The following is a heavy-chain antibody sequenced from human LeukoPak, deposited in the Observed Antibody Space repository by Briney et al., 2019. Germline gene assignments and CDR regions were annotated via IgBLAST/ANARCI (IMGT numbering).Heavy chain of an antibody. V-gene: IGHV3-66*02. CDR3: AKDRTYYDSSGYYFDY. J-gene: IGHJ4*02. D-gene: IGHD3-22*01. CDR1: GFTVSSNY. CDR2: IYSGGST. Sequence: GGSLRLSCAASGFTVSSNYMSWVRQAPGKGLEWVSVIYSGGSTYYADSVKGRFTISRDNSKNTIFLQMNSLRGEDTAVYYCAKDRTYYDSSGYYFDYWGQGTQVTVSS.